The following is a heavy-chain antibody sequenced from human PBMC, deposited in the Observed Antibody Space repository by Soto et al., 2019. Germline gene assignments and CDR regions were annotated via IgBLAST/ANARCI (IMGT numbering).Heavy chain of an antibody. Sequence: ASVKVSCKASGYTFTSYAMHWVRQAPGQRLEWMGWINAGNGNTKYSQKFQGRVTITRDTSASTAYMELSSLRSEDTAVYYCARSYSSSSEAPFNWFDPGGQGTLVTVSS. CDR2: INAGNGNT. D-gene: IGHD6-6*01. CDR1: GYTFTSYA. J-gene: IGHJ5*02. V-gene: IGHV1-3*01. CDR3: ARSYSSSSEAPFNWFDP.